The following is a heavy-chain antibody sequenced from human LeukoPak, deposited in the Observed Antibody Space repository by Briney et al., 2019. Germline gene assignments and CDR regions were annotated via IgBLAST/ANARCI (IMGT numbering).Heavy chain of an antibody. D-gene: IGHD1-26*01. Sequence: GGSLRLSCSASGFTFSRYAMRWVRQAPGKGLEYVSGINDNGGRTHYGDSVKGRFSISRDNSKNTLHLQMTTLRAEDTALYYCVKDVAGSYAFDYWGQGILVTVAS. CDR1: GFTFSRYA. CDR2: INDNGGRT. CDR3: VKDVAGSYAFDY. J-gene: IGHJ4*02. V-gene: IGHV3-64D*09.